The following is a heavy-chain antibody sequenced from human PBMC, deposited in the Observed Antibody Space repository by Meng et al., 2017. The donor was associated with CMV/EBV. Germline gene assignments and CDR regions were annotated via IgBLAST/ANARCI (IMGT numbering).Heavy chain of an antibody. V-gene: IGHV3-23*01. J-gene: IGHJ2*01. CDR3: AKSRGSSYFDL. CDR1: GFPFSSYG. D-gene: IGHD2-15*01. Sequence: SLAASGFPFSSYGMSWVRQAPGKGLEWVSAISGSGGNTYYADSVKGRFTISRDNSKNTLSLQMSSLRAEDTAVYYCAKSRGSSYFDLWGRGTLVTVSS. CDR2: ISGSGGNT.